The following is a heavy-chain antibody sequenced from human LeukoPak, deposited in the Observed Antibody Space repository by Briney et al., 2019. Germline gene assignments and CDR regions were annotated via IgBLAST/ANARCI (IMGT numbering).Heavy chain of an antibody. J-gene: IGHJ4*02. D-gene: IGHD3-3*01. CDR2: IYYSGST. V-gene: IGHV4-59*01. Sequence: SETLSLTCTVSGGSISSYYWSWIRQPPGKGLEWIGYIYYSGSTNYNPSLKSRVTISVDTSKDQFSLKLSSVTAADTAVYYCARATDFWSGYYLDYWGQGTLVTVSS. CDR3: ARATDFWSGYYLDY. CDR1: GGSISSYY.